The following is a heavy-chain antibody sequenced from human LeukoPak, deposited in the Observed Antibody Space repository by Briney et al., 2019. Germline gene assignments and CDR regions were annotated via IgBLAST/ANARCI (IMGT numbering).Heavy chain of an antibody. J-gene: IGHJ4*02. CDR2: LNHNSGGT. V-gene: IGHV1-2*02. CDR1: GYTFTGYY. Sequence: GASLKVSCKASGYTFTGYYMHWVRQAPGQGLEWMGWLNHNSGGTNYAQKFQGRVTMTRETSISTAYMELSRLRSDDTAVYYCASGEQWPTYYWGQGTLVTVPS. D-gene: IGHD6-19*01. CDR3: ASGEQWPTYY.